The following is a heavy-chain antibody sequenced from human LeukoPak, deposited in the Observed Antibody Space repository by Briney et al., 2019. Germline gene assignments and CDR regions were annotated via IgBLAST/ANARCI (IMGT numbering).Heavy chain of an antibody. CDR1: GFTFSSYA. J-gene: IGHJ4*02. CDR2: ISYDESNK. CDR3: ARGGGESSSGQLFDY. Sequence: GGSLRLSCTASGFTFSSYAIHWVRQAPGKGLEWVAIISYDESNKYYADSVKGRFTISRDNSKNTLYLQMNSLRADDTAVYYCARGGGESSSGQLFDYWGQGTLVTVSS. V-gene: IGHV3-30*04. D-gene: IGHD6-19*01.